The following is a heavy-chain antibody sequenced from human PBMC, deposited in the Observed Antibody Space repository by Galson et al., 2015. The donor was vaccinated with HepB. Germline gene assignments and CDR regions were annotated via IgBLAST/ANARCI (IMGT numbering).Heavy chain of an antibody. Sequence: SLRLSCAASEFTFSSYWMNWVRQAPGKGLEWVANINPDGSEKYYVASLKGRFTISRDNAKNSLYLQMDSLRAEDTAVYYCGRRISLVRGIITKPAYDYGMDVWGQGTTVTVAS. D-gene: IGHD3-10*01. CDR2: INPDGSEK. V-gene: IGHV3-7*03. CDR3: GRRISLVRGIITKPAYDYGMDV. J-gene: IGHJ6*02. CDR1: EFTFSSYW.